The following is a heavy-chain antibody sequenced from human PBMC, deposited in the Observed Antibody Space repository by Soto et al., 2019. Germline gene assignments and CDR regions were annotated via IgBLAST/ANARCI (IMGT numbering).Heavy chain of an antibody. D-gene: IGHD2-15*01. V-gene: IGHV1-3*01. CDR1: GYTFTSYA. J-gene: IGHJ4*02. CDR2: INAGNGNT. Sequence: ASVKVSCKASGYTFTSYAMHWVRQAPGQRLEWMGWINAGNGNTKYPQKFQGRVTITRDTSASTAYMELSSLRSEDAAVYYCARSDCSGGSCLFDYWGQGTLVTVSS. CDR3: ARSDCSGGSCLFDY.